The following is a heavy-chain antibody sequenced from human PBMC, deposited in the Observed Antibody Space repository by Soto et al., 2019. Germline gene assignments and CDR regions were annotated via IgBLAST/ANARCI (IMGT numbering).Heavy chain of an antibody. V-gene: IGHV4-34*01. CDR2: INHSGST. CDR1: GGSFSGYY. CDR3: AGLNVDTAMVRADSDY. D-gene: IGHD5-18*01. J-gene: IGHJ4*02. Sequence: SETLSLTCAVYGGSFSGYYWSWIRQPPGKGLEWIGEINHSGSTNYNPSLKSRVTISVDTSKNQFSLKLSSVTAADTAVYYCAGLNVDTAMVRADSDYWGQGTLVTVSS.